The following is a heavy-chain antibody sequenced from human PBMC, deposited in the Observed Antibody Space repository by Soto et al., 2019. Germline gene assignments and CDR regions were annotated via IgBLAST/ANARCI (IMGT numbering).Heavy chain of an antibody. D-gene: IGHD3-10*01. CDR2: IFPGGST. CDR1: GFTVSNNF. Sequence: EVQLMESGGGLVQPGGSLRLSCAASGFTVSNNFMNWVRQVPGKGLEWLSVIFPGGSTYYADSMKGRFTISRDISKNTVFLQLNSLRAEDTAVYFCARRALTLAFVDLWGQGTLVTVSS. CDR3: ARRALTLAFVDL. V-gene: IGHV3-66*01. J-gene: IGHJ5*02.